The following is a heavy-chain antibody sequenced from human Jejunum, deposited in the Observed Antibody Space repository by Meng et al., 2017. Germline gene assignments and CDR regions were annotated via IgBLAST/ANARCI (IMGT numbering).Heavy chain of an antibody. J-gene: IGHJ4*02. CDR1: GYTFTGYY. D-gene: IGHD6-19*01. V-gene: IGHV1-2*02. CDR2: INPNSGGT. Sequence: ASAKVSCKASGYTFTGYYMHWVRQAPGQGLEWMGWINPNSGGTNYAQKFQGRVTMARDTSISTAYMELSRLRSDDTAVYYCARSSGWSHFGYWGQGTLVTVSS. CDR3: ARSSGWSHFGY.